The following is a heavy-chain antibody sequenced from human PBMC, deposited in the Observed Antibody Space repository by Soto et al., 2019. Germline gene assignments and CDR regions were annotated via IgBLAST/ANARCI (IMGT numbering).Heavy chain of an antibody. V-gene: IGHV3-9*01. Sequence: EVQLLESGGGWVQPGTSLSVSCVASGFTFHEYAIHWVRQAPGKGLEWVSGISSDGDTIAYADSVQGRFTVFRDNAKKSLYLQMNSLRAEDTALYYCTKGGYDLSYYFGMDVWGQGTTVTVSS. J-gene: IGHJ6*02. CDR1: GFTFHEYA. CDR2: ISSDGDTI. D-gene: IGHD5-12*01. CDR3: TKGGYDLSYYFGMDV.